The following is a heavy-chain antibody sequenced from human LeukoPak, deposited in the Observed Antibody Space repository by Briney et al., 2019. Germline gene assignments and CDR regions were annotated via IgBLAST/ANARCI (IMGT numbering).Heavy chain of an antibody. CDR1: GFTFSSYG. J-gene: IGHJ6*02. Sequence: GGSLRLSCAASGFTFSSYGMHWVRQAPGKGLEWVAVISYDGSNKYYADSVKGRFTISRDNFKNTLYLQMNSLRAEDTAVYYCAKSKKISLTTVVTDGMDVWGQGTTVTVSS. V-gene: IGHV3-30*18. CDR3: AKSKKISLTTVVTDGMDV. CDR2: ISYDGSNK. D-gene: IGHD4-23*01.